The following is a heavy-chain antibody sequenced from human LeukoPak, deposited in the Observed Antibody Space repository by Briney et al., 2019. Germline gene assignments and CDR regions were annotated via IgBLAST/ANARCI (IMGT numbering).Heavy chain of an antibody. V-gene: IGHV1-24*01. CDR1: GYTLRELS. J-gene: IGHJ1*01. CDR2: FDPEDGET. Sequence: ASVKVSCKISGYTLRELSMHWVRQPPGKGLEWMGGFDPEDGETIYAQKFQGRVTMTEDTSTDTAYMELSSLRSEDTAVYYCASVLRFLEWSFLQHWGQGTLVTVSS. CDR3: ASVLRFLEWSFLQH. D-gene: IGHD3-3*01.